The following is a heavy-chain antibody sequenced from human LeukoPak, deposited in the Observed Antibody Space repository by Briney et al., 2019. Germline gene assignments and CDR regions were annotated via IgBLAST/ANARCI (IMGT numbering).Heavy chain of an antibody. Sequence: ASVKVSCAASGYTFTSYAMHWVRQAPGQRLEWMGWINAGNGNTKYSQKFQGRVTITRDTSASTAYMELSSLRSEDTAVYYCARDKWGGLGDYWGQGTLVTVSS. CDR3: ARDKWGGLGDY. CDR1: GYTFTSYA. V-gene: IGHV1-3*01. J-gene: IGHJ4*02. D-gene: IGHD3-3*01. CDR2: INAGNGNT.